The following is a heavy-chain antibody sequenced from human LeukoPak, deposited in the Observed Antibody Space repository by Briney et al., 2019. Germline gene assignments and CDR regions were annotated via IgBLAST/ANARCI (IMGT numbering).Heavy chain of an antibody. CDR3: ARAVADAFDI. Sequence: WETLSLTRTVSGGSISSYYWSWIRQPPGKGLEWIGYIYYSGSTNYNPSLKSRVTISVDTSKNQFSLKLSSVTAADTAVYYCARAVADAFDIWGQGTMVTVSS. CDR1: GGSISSYY. V-gene: IGHV4-59*08. CDR2: IYYSGST. D-gene: IGHD6-19*01. J-gene: IGHJ3*02.